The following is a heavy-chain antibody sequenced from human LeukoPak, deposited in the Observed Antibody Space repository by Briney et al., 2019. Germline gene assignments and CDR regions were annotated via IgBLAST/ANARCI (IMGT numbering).Heavy chain of an antibody. CDR1: GYTFIDYY. CDR3: ASFGYRYGLYMDV. Sequence: ASVKVSCKASGYTFIDYYIHWVRQAPGQGLEWMAWINPNSGDTNSAQKFQGRVTLTRDTSISTAFMVLSRLRYDDTAVYYCASFGYRYGLYMDVWGKGTTVTISS. CDR2: INPNSGDT. J-gene: IGHJ6*03. V-gene: IGHV1-2*02. D-gene: IGHD5-18*01.